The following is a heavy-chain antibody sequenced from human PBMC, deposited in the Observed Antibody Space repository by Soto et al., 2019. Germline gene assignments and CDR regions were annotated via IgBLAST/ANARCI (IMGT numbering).Heavy chain of an antibody. V-gene: IGHV4-34*01. Sequence: SETLSLTCAVYGGSFSGYYWSWIRQPPGRGLEWIGEINHSGSTNYNPSLKSRVTISVDTSKNQFSLKLSSVTAADTAVYYCARVTRILPYSSSWYGGNYFDYWGQGTLVTVSS. D-gene: IGHD6-13*01. CDR2: INHSGST. CDR1: GGSFSGYY. J-gene: IGHJ4*02. CDR3: ARVTRILPYSSSWYGGNYFDY.